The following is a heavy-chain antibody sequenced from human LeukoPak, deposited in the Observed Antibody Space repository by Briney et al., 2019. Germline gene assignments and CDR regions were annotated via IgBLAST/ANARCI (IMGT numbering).Heavy chain of an antibody. V-gene: IGHV1-2*02. J-gene: IGHJ4*02. D-gene: IGHD3-10*01. CDR3: ARAGSGASHFDY. CDR1: GYTFTGYY. CDR2: INPNSGGT. Sequence: ASVKVSCTASGYTFTGYYMHWVRQAPGQGLEWMGWINPNSGGTNYAQKFQGRVTMTRDTSISTAYMELSRLRSDDTAVYYCARAGSGASHFDYWGQGTLVTVSS.